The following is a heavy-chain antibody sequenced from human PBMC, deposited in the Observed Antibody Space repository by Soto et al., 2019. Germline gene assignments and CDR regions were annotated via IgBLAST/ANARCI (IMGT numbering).Heavy chain of an antibody. CDR1: GFSLSTSGVG. J-gene: IGHJ6*02. CDR2: IYWNDDK. V-gene: IGHV2-5*01. Sequence: GSGPTLVNPTQTLTLTCTSSGFSLSTSGVGVGWIRQPPGKALEWLALIYWNDDKRYSPSLKSRLTITKDTSKNQVVLTMTNMDPVDTATYYCAHIPRSDFWSGYDPYYYYVMDVWGQGTTVTVSS. D-gene: IGHD3-3*01. CDR3: AHIPRSDFWSGYDPYYYYVMDV.